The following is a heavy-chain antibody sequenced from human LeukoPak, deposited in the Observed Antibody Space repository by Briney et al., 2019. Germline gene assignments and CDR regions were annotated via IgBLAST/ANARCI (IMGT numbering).Heavy chain of an antibody. Sequence: SETLSLTCAVYGGSLSGYYWSWIRQPPGKGLEWIGEINHSGSTNYNPSLKSRVTISVDTSKNQFSLKLSSVTAADTAVYYCAGPGEDNFDYWGQGTLVTVSS. J-gene: IGHJ4*02. CDR3: AGPGEDNFDY. V-gene: IGHV4-34*01. CDR1: GGSLSGYY. CDR2: INHSGST.